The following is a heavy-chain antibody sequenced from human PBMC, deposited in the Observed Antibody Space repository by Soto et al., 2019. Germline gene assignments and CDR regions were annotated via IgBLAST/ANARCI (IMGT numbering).Heavy chain of an antibody. Sequence: EVQLLESGGGLVQPGGALRLSCAASGFTFSSYAMSWVRQVPGKRLEWVSAISGGGGSTYYADSVKGRLTISRDNSKNTLYLQMNSLRDEDTAVYYCAKKGGGHYYYDMDVWGQGTTVIVSS. CDR2: ISGGGGST. V-gene: IGHV3-23*01. CDR1: GFTFSSYA. CDR3: AKKGGGHYYYDMDV. D-gene: IGHD2-15*01. J-gene: IGHJ6*02.